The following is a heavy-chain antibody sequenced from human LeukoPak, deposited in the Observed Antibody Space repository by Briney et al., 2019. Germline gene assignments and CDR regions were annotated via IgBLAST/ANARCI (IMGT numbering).Heavy chain of an antibody. D-gene: IGHD3-3*01. CDR3: AKDRRFLEWLFDY. CDR2: ISYDGSNK. J-gene: IGHJ4*02. V-gene: IGHV3-30*18. Sequence: GGSLRLSCAASGFTFSSYGMHWARQAPGKGLEWVAVISYDGSNKYYADSVKGRFTISRDNSKNTLYLQMNSLRAEDTAVYYCAKDRRFLEWLFDYWGQGTLVTVSS. CDR1: GFTFSSYG.